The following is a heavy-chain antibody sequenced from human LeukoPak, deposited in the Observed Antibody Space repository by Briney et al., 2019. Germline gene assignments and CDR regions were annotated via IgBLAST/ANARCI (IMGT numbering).Heavy chain of an antibody. J-gene: IGHJ3*02. CDR3: ARDGTDDAFDI. CDR1: GFTFSSYW. Sequence: PGGSLRLSCAASGFTFSSYWMNWVRQAPGKGLEWVSSISSSSSYIYYADSVKGRFTISRDNAKNSLYLQMNSLRAEDTAVYYCARDGTDDAFDIWGQGTMVTVSS. CDR2: ISSSSSYI. D-gene: IGHD1-26*01. V-gene: IGHV3-21*01.